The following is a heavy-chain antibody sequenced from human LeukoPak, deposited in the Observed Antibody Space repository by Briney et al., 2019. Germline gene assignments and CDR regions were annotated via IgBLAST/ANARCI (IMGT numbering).Heavy chain of an antibody. J-gene: IGHJ4*02. CDR3: AAWGLHNY. CDR1: GLAFSAYW. D-gene: IGHD7-27*01. Sequence: GGSLRLSCSASGLAFSAYWMNWVRQAPGKEPEWVANIDLGGSAKSYVDSVKGRCTISRDNANNSLYLQMNSLRVEDTAVYYCAAWGLHNYWGQGTLVTVSS. V-gene: IGHV3-7*01. CDR2: IDLGGSAK.